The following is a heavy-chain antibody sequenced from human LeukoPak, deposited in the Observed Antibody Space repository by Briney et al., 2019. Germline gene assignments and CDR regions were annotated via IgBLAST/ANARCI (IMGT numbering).Heavy chain of an antibody. D-gene: IGHD3-10*01. J-gene: IGHJ4*02. CDR3: ARAEYYYGSGSYSGPKFDY. CDR1: GYSFTSYW. V-gene: IGHV5-51*01. CDR2: IYPGDSDT. Sequence: GKSLKISCKGSGYSFTSYWIGWVRQMPGKGLEWMGIIYPGDSDTRYSPPFQGQVTISADTSISTAYLQWSSLKASDTAMYYCARAEYYYGSGSYSGPKFDYWGQGTLVTVSS.